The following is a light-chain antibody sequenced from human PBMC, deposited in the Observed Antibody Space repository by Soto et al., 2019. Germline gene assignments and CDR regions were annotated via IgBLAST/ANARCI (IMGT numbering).Light chain of an antibody. CDR1: QSISSY. V-gene: IGKV1-39*01. CDR2: AAS. Sequence: DIQMTQSPSSLSASVGDRVTITCRASQSISSYLNWYQQKPGKAPKLLIYAASSLQSGVPSRFSGSGSGTDFTLTISSLQPEDFATYYCPHSYTFGQGTNVDIK. CDR3: PHSYT. J-gene: IGKJ1*01.